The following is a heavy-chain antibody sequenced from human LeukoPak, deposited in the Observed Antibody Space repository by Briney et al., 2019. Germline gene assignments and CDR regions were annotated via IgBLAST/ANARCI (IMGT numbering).Heavy chain of an antibody. CDR3: AKEIWFGEFLGFDY. CDR1: GFTFSSYG. CDR2: IRYDGSNK. Sequence: QPGGSLLLSCAASGFTFSSYGMHWVRQAPGKGLEWVAFIRYDGSNKYYADSVKGRFTISRDNSKNTLYLQMNSLRAEDTAVYYCAKEIWFGEFLGFDYWGQGTLVTVSS. J-gene: IGHJ4*02. D-gene: IGHD3-10*01. V-gene: IGHV3-30*02.